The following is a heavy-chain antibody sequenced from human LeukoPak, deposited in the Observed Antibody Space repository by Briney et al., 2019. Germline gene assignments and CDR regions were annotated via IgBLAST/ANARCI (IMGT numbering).Heavy chain of an antibody. D-gene: IGHD1-26*01. J-gene: IGHJ5*02. Sequence: GGSLRLSCAASGFTFTRYWMSWVRQAPGKGLEWVANINQDGSENYYVDSVKDRFTISRDNAKNSLYLQMNSLRAEDTAVYYCAKKYSTGLDPWGQGTLVTVSS. CDR2: INQDGSEN. CDR1: GFTFTRYW. V-gene: IGHV3-7*03. CDR3: AKKYSTGLDP.